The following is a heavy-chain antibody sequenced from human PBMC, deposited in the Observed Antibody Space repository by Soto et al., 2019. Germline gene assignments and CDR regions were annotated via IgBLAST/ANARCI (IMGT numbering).Heavy chain of an antibody. V-gene: IGHV4-59*01. J-gene: IGHJ3*02. D-gene: IGHD1-26*01. CDR1: GVSLNNFF. Sequence: PSETLSLTCTVSGVSLNNFFWSWIRQTPGKGLEWIGYVSQGGTASYLSQGETTGYNPSLESRATISLDLPKNQFSLRLTSVTAADTAVYYCASRLTLATTTGDAFDIRGQGTMVTVSS. CDR3: ASRLTLATTTGDAFDI. CDR2: VSQGGTASYLSQGETT.